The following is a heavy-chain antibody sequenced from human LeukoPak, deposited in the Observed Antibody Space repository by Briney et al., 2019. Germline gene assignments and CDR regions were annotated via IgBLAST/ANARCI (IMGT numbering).Heavy chain of an antibody. J-gene: IGHJ4*02. Sequence: PGGSLRLSCAASGFTFSGSAMHWVRQASGKGLEWVGRIRSKANSYATAYAASVKGRFTISRDDSKNTAYLQMNSLKTEDTAVYYCTRPLDDYGDYWGPGTLVTVSS. V-gene: IGHV3-73*01. CDR1: GFTFSGSA. CDR3: TRPLDDYGDY. CDR2: IRSKANSYAT.